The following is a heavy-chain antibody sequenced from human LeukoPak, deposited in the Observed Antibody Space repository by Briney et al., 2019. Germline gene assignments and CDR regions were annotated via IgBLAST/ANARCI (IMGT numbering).Heavy chain of an antibody. Sequence: GGSLRLSCAASGFTFDDYAMHWVRQAPGKGLEWVSLISGDGGSTYYADSVKGRFTISRDNSKNSLYLRMNSLRTEDTALYYCAKDSGSPSRMWAAAGTSEYFQHWGQGTLVTVSS. CDR1: GFTFDDYA. J-gene: IGHJ1*01. D-gene: IGHD6-13*01. CDR2: ISGDGGST. CDR3: AKDSGSPSRMWAAAGTSEYFQH. V-gene: IGHV3-43*02.